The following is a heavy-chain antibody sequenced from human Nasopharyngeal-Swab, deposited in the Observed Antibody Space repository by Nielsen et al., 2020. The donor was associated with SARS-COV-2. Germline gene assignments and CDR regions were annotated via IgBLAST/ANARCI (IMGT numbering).Heavy chain of an antibody. CDR2: ISWNSGSI. J-gene: IGHJ4*02. D-gene: IGHD3-9*01. CDR3: AKGEYYDILTGYYDYFDY. Sequence: SCAASGFTFDDYAMHWVRQAPGKGLEWVSGISWNSGSIGYADSVKGRFTISRDNAKNSLYLQMNSLRAEDTALYYCAKGEYYDILTGYYDYFDYWGQGTLVTVSS. CDR1: GFTFDDYA. V-gene: IGHV3-9*01.